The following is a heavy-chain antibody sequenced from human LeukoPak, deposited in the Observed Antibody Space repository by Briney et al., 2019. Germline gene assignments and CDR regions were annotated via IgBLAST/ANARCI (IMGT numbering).Heavy chain of an antibody. D-gene: IGHD3-10*01. Sequence: SETLSLTCTVSGGSITSYYWTWIRQPPGKGLEWTGYFYYSGSTYYNPFLKSRVTISVDTSKNQLSLKLSSVTAADTAVYYCARESNYHGSGTGWFDPWGQGTLITVSS. V-gene: IGHV4-59*12. CDR2: FYYSGST. CDR3: ARESNYHGSGTGWFDP. J-gene: IGHJ5*02. CDR1: GGSITSYY.